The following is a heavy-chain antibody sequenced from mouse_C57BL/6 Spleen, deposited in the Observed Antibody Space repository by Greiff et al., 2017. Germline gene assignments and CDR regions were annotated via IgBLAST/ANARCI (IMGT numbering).Heavy chain of an antibody. CDR2: IHPNSGST. CDR3: ARSWDEGYFDV. Sequence: VQLQQSGAELVKPGASVKLSCKASGYTFTSYWMHWVKQRPGQGLEWIGMIHPNSGSTNYNEKFKSKATLTVDKSSSTAYMQLSSLTSEDSAVYYCARSWDEGYFDVWGTGTTVTVSS. D-gene: IGHD4-1*01. J-gene: IGHJ1*03. V-gene: IGHV1-64*01. CDR1: GYTFTSYW.